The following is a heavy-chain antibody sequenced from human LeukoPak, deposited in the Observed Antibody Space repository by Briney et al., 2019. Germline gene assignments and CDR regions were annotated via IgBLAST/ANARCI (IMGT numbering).Heavy chain of an antibody. Sequence: ASVKVSCKASGYTFTGYYMHWVRQAPGQGLEWMGWINPNSGRTNYAQKFQGRVTMTRDTSISTAYMELSRLRSDDTAVYYCARDYSILWFGELANWFDPWGQGTLVTVSS. CDR3: ARDYSILWFGELANWFDP. J-gene: IGHJ5*02. CDR1: GYTFTGYY. CDR2: INPNSGRT. V-gene: IGHV1-2*02. D-gene: IGHD3-10*01.